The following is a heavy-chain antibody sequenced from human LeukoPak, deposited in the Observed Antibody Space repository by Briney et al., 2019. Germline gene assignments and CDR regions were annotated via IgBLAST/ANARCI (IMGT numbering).Heavy chain of an antibody. Sequence: ASVKVSCKASGYTFTSYGISWVRQAPGQGLEWMGWISAYNGNTNYAQKLQGRVTMTTDTSTSTAYMELRSLRSDDTAVYYCARVRGSGWFRSLEWFDPWGQGTLVTVSS. CDR1: GYTFTSYG. J-gene: IGHJ5*02. D-gene: IGHD6-19*01. V-gene: IGHV1-18*01. CDR2: ISAYNGNT. CDR3: ARVRGSGWFRSLEWFDP.